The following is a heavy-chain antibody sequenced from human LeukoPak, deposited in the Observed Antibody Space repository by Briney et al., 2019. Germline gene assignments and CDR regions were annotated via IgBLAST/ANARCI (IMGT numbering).Heavy chain of an antibody. D-gene: IGHD4/OR15-4a*01. CDR3: ARDGADDYGRAFDY. CDR2: IHASGTT. V-gene: IGHV4-4*07. CDR1: GGSISSYF. J-gene: IGHJ4*02. Sequence: SETLSLTCNVSGGSISSYFWTWIRQPAGKGLGWIGRIHASGTTNYNSSLKSRVSMSVDTSKNQFSLKLTSVTAADTAVYFCARDGADDYGRAFDYWGQGTLVSVSS.